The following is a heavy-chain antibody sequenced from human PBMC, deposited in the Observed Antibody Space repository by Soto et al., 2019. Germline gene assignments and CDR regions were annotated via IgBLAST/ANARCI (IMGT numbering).Heavy chain of an antibody. CDR2: INHSGST. CDR3: ARGLGRADYYYYYYMDV. D-gene: IGHD7-27*01. CDR1: GGSFSGYY. V-gene: IGHV4-34*01. Sequence: QVQLQQWGAGLLKPSETLSLTCAVYGGSFSGYYWSWIRQPPGKGLEWIGEINHSGSTNYNPSLKGRVTISVDTSKNQFSLKLSSVTAADTAVYYCARGLGRADYYYYYYMDVWGKGTTVTVSS. J-gene: IGHJ6*03.